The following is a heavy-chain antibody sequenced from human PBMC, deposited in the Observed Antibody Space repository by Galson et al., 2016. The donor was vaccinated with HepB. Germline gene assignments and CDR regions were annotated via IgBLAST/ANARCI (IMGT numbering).Heavy chain of an antibody. J-gene: IGHJ4*02. CDR2: IRVYNGET. CDR3: VKDFDSVVPTLGRD. D-gene: IGHD3-16*01. CDR1: GYIFTSFG. Sequence: SVKVSCKASGYIFTSFGTSWVRQAPGQGLEWMGWIRVYNGETHYAEKVQGRLTMTTDTSTSTVYLELRSLRSDDTAVYYCVKDFDSVVPTLGRDWGQGTLVTVSS. V-gene: IGHV1-18*01.